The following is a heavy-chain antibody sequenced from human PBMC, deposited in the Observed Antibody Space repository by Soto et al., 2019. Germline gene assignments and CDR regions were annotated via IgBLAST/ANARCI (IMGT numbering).Heavy chain of an antibody. CDR3: ARAAPDNWNYVSWFDP. D-gene: IGHD1-7*01. CDR2: IYYSGST. Sequence: SETLSLTCPVSGGSISSYYLSWIRQPPGKGLEWIGYIYYSGSTNYNPSLKSRVTISVDTSKNQFSLKLSSVTAADTAVYYCARAAPDNWNYVSWFDPWGQGTLVTVSS. V-gene: IGHV4-59*01. CDR1: GGSISSYY. J-gene: IGHJ5*02.